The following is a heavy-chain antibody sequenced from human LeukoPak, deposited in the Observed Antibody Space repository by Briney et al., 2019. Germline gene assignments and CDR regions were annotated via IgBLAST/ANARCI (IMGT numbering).Heavy chain of an antibody. V-gene: IGHV4-59*12. Sequence: PSETLSLTCTVSGGSISTYYWSWIRQPPGKGLEWIGYIYYSGSTNYNPSLKSRVTISVDTSKNQFSLKLTSVTAADTAVYYCARDHDREGYCFDYWGQGTLVTVSS. CDR3: ARDHDREGYCFDY. CDR1: GGSISTYY. J-gene: IGHJ4*02. CDR2: IYYSGST. D-gene: IGHD2-15*01.